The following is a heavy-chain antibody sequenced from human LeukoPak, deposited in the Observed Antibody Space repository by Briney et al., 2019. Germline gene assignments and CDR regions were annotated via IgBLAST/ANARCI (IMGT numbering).Heavy chain of an antibody. Sequence: GGSLRLSCAASGFTFRNYDMNWVRQAPGKGLEWVTTISYDGSDRYYADFVKGRFTISRDNSKNTMFLRMSSLRLEDTAVYYWAKDRPWPGSGRQDGLYVWGPRSTVTV. CDR2: ISYDGSDR. CDR3: AKDRPWPGSGRQDGLYV. CDR1: GFTFRNYD. D-gene: IGHD3-10*01. V-gene: IGHV3-30*18. J-gene: IGHJ6*02.